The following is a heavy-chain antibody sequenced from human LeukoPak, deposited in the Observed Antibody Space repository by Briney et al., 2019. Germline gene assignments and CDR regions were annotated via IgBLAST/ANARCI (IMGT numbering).Heavy chain of an antibody. CDR1: GGSISSGSYY. D-gene: IGHD3-16*01. J-gene: IGHJ3*02. CDR2: FYTSGST. Sequence: PSETLSLTCTVSGGSISSGSYYWNWIRQPAGKGLEWIGRFYTSGSTNYNPSLKSRVTITVDTSKNQFSLNLSSVTAADTAVYYCARGLGDAFDIWGQGTMVTVSS. CDR3: ARGLGDAFDI. V-gene: IGHV4-61*02.